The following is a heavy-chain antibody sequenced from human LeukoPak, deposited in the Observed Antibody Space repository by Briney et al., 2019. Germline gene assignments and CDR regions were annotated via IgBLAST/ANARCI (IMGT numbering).Heavy chain of an antibody. Sequence: PGGSLRLSCAASGFTFSSYGMHWVRQAPGKGLEWVTVISYDGSNEYYADSVKGRFTISRDNPKNTLYLQMNSLRPEDTAVYYCARGLWSLGYWGQGTLVTVSS. V-gene: IGHV3-30*03. CDR3: ARGLWSLGY. CDR1: GFTFSSYG. CDR2: ISYDGSNE. D-gene: IGHD3-10*01. J-gene: IGHJ4*02.